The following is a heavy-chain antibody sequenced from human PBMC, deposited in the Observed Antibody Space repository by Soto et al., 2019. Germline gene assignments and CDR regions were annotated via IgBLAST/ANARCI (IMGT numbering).Heavy chain of an antibody. J-gene: IGHJ6*02. CDR3: ARDCRGYGPQCYYYYGMDV. Sequence: SVKVSCKASGGTFSSYAISWVRQAPGQGLEWMGGIIPIFGTANYAQKFQGRVTITADESTSTAYMELSSLRSEDTAVYYCARDCRGYGPQCYYYYGMDVWGQGTTVTVS. D-gene: IGHD3-22*01. CDR2: IIPIFGTA. V-gene: IGHV1-69*13. CDR1: GGTFSSYA.